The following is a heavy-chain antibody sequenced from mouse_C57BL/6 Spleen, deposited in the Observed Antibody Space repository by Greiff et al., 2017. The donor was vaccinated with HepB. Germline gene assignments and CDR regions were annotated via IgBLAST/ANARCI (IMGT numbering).Heavy chain of an antibody. V-gene: IGHV14-3*01. Sequence: EVQLQQSVAELVRPGASVKLSCTASGFNIKNTYMHWVKQRPQQGLEWIGRIDPANGNTNYAPKFQGKATITADTSSHTAYLQISSLTSEDTAIYYCSRDSNYEGDFDYGGQGTTLTVSS. J-gene: IGHJ2*01. D-gene: IGHD2-5*01. CDR3: SRDSNYEGDFDY. CDR1: GFNIKNTY. CDR2: IDPANGNT.